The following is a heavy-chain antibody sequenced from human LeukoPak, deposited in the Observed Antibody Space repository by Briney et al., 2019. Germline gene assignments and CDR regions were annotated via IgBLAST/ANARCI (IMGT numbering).Heavy chain of an antibody. CDR1: GGSFSGYY. Sequence: SETLSLTCAVYGGSFSGYYWSWIRQPPGKGLEWIGEINHSGSTNYNPSLKSRVTISVDTSKNQFSLELSSVTAADTAVYYCARGRGTCYYDSSGYYYYWGQGTLVTVSS. CDR2: INHSGST. D-gene: IGHD3-22*01. J-gene: IGHJ4*02. CDR3: ARGRGTCYYDSSGYYYY. V-gene: IGHV4-34*01.